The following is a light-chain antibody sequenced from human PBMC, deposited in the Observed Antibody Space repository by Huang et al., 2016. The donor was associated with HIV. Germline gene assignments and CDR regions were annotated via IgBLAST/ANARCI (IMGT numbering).Light chain of an antibody. Sequence: DIVMTQSPASLAVSLGERATINCKSSQSVLDNSNNKNCLAWFQQEPAQPPKLLIYWASSRESGVPDRFSGSGSGTDVTLTISSLQAEDVAVYYCHQYYNTPYTFGQGTKLEIK. V-gene: IGKV4-1*01. CDR3: HQYYNTPYT. CDR1: QSVLDNSNNKNC. CDR2: WAS. J-gene: IGKJ2*01.